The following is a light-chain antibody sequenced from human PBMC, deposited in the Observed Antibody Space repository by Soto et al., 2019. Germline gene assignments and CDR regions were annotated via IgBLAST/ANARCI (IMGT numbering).Light chain of an antibody. CDR1: QSVSTSY. J-gene: IGKJ4*01. V-gene: IGKV3-20*01. CDR2: GAS. CDR3: QQEGRVPLT. Sequence: EMVLTQSPGTLSWSPGERATLSCRASQSVSTSYLAWYQQKPGQAPSLLIYGASSRATGIPDRFSGSGSGEDCTHTINRQEPEDYAVYYYQQEGRVPLTFGGGNNEEIK.